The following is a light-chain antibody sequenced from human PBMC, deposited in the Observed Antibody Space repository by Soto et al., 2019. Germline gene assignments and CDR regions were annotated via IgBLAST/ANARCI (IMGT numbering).Light chain of an antibody. CDR2: DVK. CDR3: SSYTSTTTHVI. CDR1: SSDVGDYNY. V-gene: IGLV2-14*01. Sequence: QSVLTQPASVSGSPGQSIAISCTGTSSDVGDYNYVSWFQQHPGKAPKLMIYDVKNRPSGVSDRFSGSKSGNTASLTISGLQPEDEADYYCSSYTSTTTHVIFGGGTKVTVL. J-gene: IGLJ2*01.